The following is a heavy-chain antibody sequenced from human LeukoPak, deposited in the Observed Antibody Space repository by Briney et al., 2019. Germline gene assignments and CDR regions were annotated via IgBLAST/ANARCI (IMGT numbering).Heavy chain of an antibody. CDR1: GFTFSSYA. J-gene: IGHJ3*02. CDR3: AKDRGFRWELLFGRAFDI. Sequence: GGSLRLSCAASGFTFSSYAMSWVRQAPGKGLEWVSAISGSGGSTYYADSVKGRFTISRDNSKNTLYLQMNSLRAEDTAVYYCAKDRGFRWELLFGRAFDIWGQGTMVTVSS. CDR2: ISGSGGST. V-gene: IGHV3-23*01. D-gene: IGHD1-26*01.